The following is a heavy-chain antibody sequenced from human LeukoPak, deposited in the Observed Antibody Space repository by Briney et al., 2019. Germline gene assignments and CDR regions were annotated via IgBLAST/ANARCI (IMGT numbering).Heavy chain of an antibody. Sequence: SETLSLTCAVYGGSFSGYYWSWIRQPPGKGLEWIGEINHSGSTNYNPSLKSRVTISVDTSKNQFSLKLSSVTAADTAVYYCARHAPKLWFGDGPRGKFDPWGQGTLVTVSS. CDR1: GGSFSGYY. CDR3: ARHAPKLWFGDGPRGKFDP. J-gene: IGHJ5*02. D-gene: IGHD3-10*01. V-gene: IGHV4-34*01. CDR2: INHSGST.